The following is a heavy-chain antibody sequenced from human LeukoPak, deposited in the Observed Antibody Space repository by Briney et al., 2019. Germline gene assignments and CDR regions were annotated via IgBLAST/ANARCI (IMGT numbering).Heavy chain of an antibody. J-gene: IGHJ5*02. V-gene: IGHV4-34*01. CDR3: ASLAVWGSYYGIRWRHRSWFDP. Sequence: SETLSLTCAVYGGSFSGYYWSWIRQPPGKGLEWIGEINHSGSTNYNPSLKSRVTISVDTSKNQFSLKLSSVTAADTAVYYCASLAVWGSYYGIRWRHRSWFDPWGQGTLVTVSS. CDR2: INHSGST. CDR1: GGSFSGYY. D-gene: IGHD3-16*01.